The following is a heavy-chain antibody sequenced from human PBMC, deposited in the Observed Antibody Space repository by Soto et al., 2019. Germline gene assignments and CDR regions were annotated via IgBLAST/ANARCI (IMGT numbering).Heavy chain of an antibody. V-gene: IGHV3-23*01. D-gene: IGHD6-6*01. CDR1: GFTFSTYT. J-gene: IGHJ2*01. CDR3: AKDRTAVRTPYSWYFYA. CDR2: ISGTGSST. Sequence: EVHLLESGGGLVQTGGSLRLSCTASGFTFSTYTMSWVRQAPGKGLEWVSVISGTGSSTYYEDSVKGRFTISRDNSKNTLYLQLRSLRAYDTAVYHCAKDRTAVRTPYSWYFYAWGRDTLVTFSS.